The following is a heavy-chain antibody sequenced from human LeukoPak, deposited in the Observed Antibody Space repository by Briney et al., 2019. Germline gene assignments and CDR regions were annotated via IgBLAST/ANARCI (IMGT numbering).Heavy chain of an antibody. CDR2: IHNDGST. V-gene: IGHV3-66*01. CDR1: GFSVSNNY. D-gene: IGHD4-23*01. J-gene: IGHJ4*02. CDR3: ARDRPYGGKGDFDY. Sequence: PGGSLRLSCAASGFSVSNNYMNWVRQAPGKGLEWVSVIHNDGSTYYADSVKGRFTISRDNSKNILYLQMNSLRAEDTAVYYCARDRPYGGKGDFDYWGQGTLVTVSS.